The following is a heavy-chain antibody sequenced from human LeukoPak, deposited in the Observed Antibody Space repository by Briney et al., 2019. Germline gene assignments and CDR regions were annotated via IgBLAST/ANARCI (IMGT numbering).Heavy chain of an antibody. CDR1: GGTFSSYA. Sequence: SVKVSCKASGGTFSSYAINWVRQAPGQGLEWIGGINPVFGTTNYPQKFQGRVTITADEARTTAIMELNRLRYDDTALYYCARRRENSSYVGWFDLWGQGTLVTVSS. V-gene: IGHV1-69*13. CDR3: ARRRENSSYVGWFDL. CDR2: INPVFGTT. D-gene: IGHD3-16*01. J-gene: IGHJ5*02.